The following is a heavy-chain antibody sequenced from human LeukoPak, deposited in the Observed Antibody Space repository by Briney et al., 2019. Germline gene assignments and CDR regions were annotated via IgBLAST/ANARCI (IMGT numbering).Heavy chain of an antibody. V-gene: IGHV3-23*01. CDR3: AKAQDYGDYGVGY. J-gene: IGHJ4*02. CDR2: ISDSGAYT. D-gene: IGHD4-17*01. Sequence: PGGSLRLSCATSGFTFSSYAMSWVRQAPGKGLEWVTGISDSGAYTYYADSVQGRFTISRDNSKNTLHLQMNSLRAGDTAVYYCAKAQDYGDYGVGYGAKGTLVTVP. CDR1: GFTFSSYA.